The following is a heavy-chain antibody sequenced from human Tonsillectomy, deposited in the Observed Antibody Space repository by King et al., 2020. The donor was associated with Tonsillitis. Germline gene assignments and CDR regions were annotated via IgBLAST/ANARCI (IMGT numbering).Heavy chain of an antibody. Sequence: VQLQQWGAGLLKPSETLSLTCAVYGGSFSGYFWTWIRQPPGKGLEWIGEINHSGSTNYNPSLKSRVTISVDTSKNQFSLKLSSVTAADTAVYYCARGVVEFWYFDLWGRGTLVTVSS. CDR2: INHSGST. D-gene: IGHD2-15*01. J-gene: IGHJ2*01. CDR3: ARGVVEFWYFDL. V-gene: IGHV4-34*01. CDR1: GGSFSGYF.